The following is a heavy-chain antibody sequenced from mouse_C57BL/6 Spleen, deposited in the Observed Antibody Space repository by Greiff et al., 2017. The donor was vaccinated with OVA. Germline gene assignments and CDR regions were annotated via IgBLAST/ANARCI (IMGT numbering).Heavy chain of an antibody. D-gene: IGHD4-1*01. CDR1: GFSLSTSGMG. V-gene: IGHV8-12*01. Sequence: QVTLKESGPGILQSSQTLSLTCSFSGFSLSTSGMGVSWIRQPSGKGLEWLARIYWDGDKRYNSPLKRRLTISKDTSRNQVFLKITSVDTADTATDYGARRTGDYAIDYWGQGTSVTVSS. CDR3: ARRTGDYAIDY. CDR2: IYWDGDK. J-gene: IGHJ4*01.